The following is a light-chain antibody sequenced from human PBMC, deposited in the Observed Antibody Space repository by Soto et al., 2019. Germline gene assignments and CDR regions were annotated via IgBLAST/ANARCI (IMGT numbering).Light chain of an antibody. Sequence: SQSPSPLSVSTGERATLPCRASQSVSSYLAWYQQKPGQAPRLLIYDASNRATGIPARFSGSGSGTDFTLTISSLEPEDFEVYYCQQRSNWPWTFGQGTKVDIK. CDR3: QQRSNWPWT. J-gene: IGKJ1*01. CDR2: DAS. CDR1: QSVSSY. V-gene: IGKV3-11*01.